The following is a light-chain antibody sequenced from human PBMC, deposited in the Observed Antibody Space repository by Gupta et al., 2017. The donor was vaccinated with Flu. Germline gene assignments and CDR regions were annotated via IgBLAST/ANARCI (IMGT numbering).Light chain of an antibody. J-gene: IGLJ1*01. CDR3: SSYTSSRAYV. V-gene: IGLV2-14*01. Sequence: QSALTQPASVSGSPGQSITISCTGTSSDLGGYNYVSWYQQHPGKAPKLMIYEVSNRPSGVSNRFSGSKSGNTASLTISGLQAEDEADYYCSSYTSSRAYVFGTGTKVTVL. CDR1: SSDLGGYNY. CDR2: EVS.